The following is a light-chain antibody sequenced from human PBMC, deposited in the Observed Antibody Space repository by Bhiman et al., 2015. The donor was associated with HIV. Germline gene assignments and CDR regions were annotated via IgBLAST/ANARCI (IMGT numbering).Light chain of an antibody. V-gene: IGLV2-14*03. Sequence: QSALTQPASVSGSPGQSITISCSGTSSDIGGSDSVSWYQHHPGKAPKLIIYDVSKWPAGVSSRFSGSKSGNTASLTISGLQAADEADYYCSSYTSRNTLVFGGGTKLTVL. CDR2: DVS. CDR1: SSDIGGSDS. CDR3: SSYTSRNTLV. J-gene: IGLJ3*02.